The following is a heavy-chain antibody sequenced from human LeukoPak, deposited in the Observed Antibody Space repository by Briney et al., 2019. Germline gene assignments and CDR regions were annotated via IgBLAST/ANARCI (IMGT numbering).Heavy chain of an antibody. Sequence: ASVKVSCKASGYTFTSYGISWVRQAPGQGLGWMGWISAYNDNTNYAQKLQGRVTMTTDTSTSTAYMELRSLRSDDTAVYYCARNDVLGYCSSTSCYSYYYMDVWGKGTTVTVSS. CDR3: ARNDVLGYCSSTSCYSYYYMDV. D-gene: IGHD2-2*01. CDR1: GYTFTSYG. V-gene: IGHV1-18*01. J-gene: IGHJ6*03. CDR2: ISAYNDNT.